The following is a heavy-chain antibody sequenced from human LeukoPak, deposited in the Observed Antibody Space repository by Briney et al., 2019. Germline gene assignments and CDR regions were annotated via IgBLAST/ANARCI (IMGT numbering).Heavy chain of an antibody. Sequence: GGSLRLSCAASGFTFSNAWMSWVRQAPGKGLEWVGRIKSKTAGGTTDYAAPVKGRFTISRDDSKNTLYLQMNSQKTEDTAVYFCTTWYYYDTSGYKYFDYWGQGTLVTVSS. J-gene: IGHJ4*02. D-gene: IGHD3-22*01. CDR1: GFTFSNAW. CDR3: TTWYYYDTSGYKYFDY. CDR2: IKSKTAGGTT. V-gene: IGHV3-15*01.